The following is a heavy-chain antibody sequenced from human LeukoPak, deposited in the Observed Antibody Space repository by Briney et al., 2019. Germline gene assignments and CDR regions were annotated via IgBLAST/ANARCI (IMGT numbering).Heavy chain of an antibody. CDR2: ISGSGGST. CDR1: GFTFSNAW. D-gene: IGHD3-22*01. J-gene: IGHJ4*02. Sequence: GGSLRLSCAASGFTFSNAWMSWVRPAPGKGLEWVSAISGSGGSTYYADSVKGRFTISRDNSKNTLYLQMNSLKTEDTAVYYCTVVDYYDSSGYYSLGYWGQGTLVTVSS. CDR3: TVVDYYDSSGYYSLGY. V-gene: IGHV3-23*01.